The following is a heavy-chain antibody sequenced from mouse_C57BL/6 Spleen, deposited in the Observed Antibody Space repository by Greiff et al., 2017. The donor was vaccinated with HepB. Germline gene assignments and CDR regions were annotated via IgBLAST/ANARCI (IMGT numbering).Heavy chain of an antibody. D-gene: IGHD1-1*01. CDR2: ISSGGDYI. CDR1: GFTFSSYA. Sequence: EVKLMESGEGLVKPGGSLKLSCAASGFTFSSYAMSWVRQTPEKRLEWVAYISSGGDYIYYADTVKGRFTISRANARNTLYLQMSSLKSEDTAMYYCTRALYYYGSSGYFDVWGTGTTVTVSS. J-gene: IGHJ1*03. CDR3: TRALYYYGSSGYFDV. V-gene: IGHV5-9-1*02.